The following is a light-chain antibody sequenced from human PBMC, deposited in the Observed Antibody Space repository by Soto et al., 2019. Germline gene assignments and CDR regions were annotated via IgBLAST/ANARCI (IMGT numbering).Light chain of an antibody. V-gene: IGKV2-28*01. J-gene: IGKJ1*01. CDR1: QSLLHSNGYNY. Sequence: DIVMTQSPLSLPVTPGEPASISCRSSQSLLHSNGYNYLDWYLQKPGQSPQLLIYLGSNRASGVADRFSGSGSGTDFTLKISRVEAEDVGVYYCMQPLQTPWTFGQGTKVEI. CDR3: MQPLQTPWT. CDR2: LGS.